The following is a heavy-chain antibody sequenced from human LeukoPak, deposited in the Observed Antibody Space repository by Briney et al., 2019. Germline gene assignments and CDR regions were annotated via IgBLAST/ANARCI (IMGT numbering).Heavy chain of an antibody. CDR2: ISYDGSNK. Sequence: GRSLRLSCAASGFTFSSYAMHWVRQAPGKGLEWVAVISYDGSNKYYADSVKGRFTISRDNSKNTLYLQMNSLSAEDTAVYYCARTDLGELSLRFDYWGQGTLVTVSS. CDR3: ARTDLGELSLRFDY. J-gene: IGHJ4*02. CDR1: GFTFSSYA. D-gene: IGHD3-16*02. V-gene: IGHV3-30-3*01.